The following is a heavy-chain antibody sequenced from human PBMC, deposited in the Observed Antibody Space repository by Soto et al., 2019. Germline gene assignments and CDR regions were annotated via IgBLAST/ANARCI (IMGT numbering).Heavy chain of an antibody. CDR3: ARGKSYSGSYYFDY. D-gene: IGHD1-26*01. J-gene: IGHJ4*02. CDR1: GFTFSSYW. V-gene: IGHV3-74*01. Sequence: GGSLRLSCAASGFTFSSYWMHWVRQAPGKGLVWVSRINSDGSSTSYADSVKGRFTISRDNAKNTLYLQMYSLRAEDTAVYYCARGKSYSGSYYFDYWGQGTLGTVSS. CDR2: INSDGSST.